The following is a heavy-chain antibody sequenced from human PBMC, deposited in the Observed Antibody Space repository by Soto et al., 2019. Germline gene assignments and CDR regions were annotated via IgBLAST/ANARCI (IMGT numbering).Heavy chain of an antibody. V-gene: IGHV3-21*06. D-gene: IGHD3-22*01. CDR1: GFTFSSYS. CDR2: ISSSSSYI. J-gene: IGHJ4*02. Sequence: EVQLVESGGGLVKPGGSLRLSCAASGFTFSSYSMNWVRQAPGKGLEWVSSISSSSSYIYYADSVKGRFTISRDNAKNSLYLQMNSLRAEDTAVYYCARGACVFGLLPFDYWGQGPLVTVSS. CDR3: ARGACVFGLLPFDY.